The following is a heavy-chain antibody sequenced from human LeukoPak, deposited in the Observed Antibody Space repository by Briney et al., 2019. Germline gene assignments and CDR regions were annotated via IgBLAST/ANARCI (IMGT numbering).Heavy chain of an antibody. Sequence: AGGSLRLSCAASGFTFSSYAMHWVRQAPGKGLEWVAVISYDGSNKYYADSVKGRFTISRDNSKNTLYLQMNSLRAEDTAVYYCAKDPRGPDAYDSSGYWFSWGQGTLVTVSS. D-gene: IGHD3-22*01. J-gene: IGHJ4*02. CDR1: GFTFSSYA. CDR2: ISYDGSNK. V-gene: IGHV3-30-3*01. CDR3: AKDPRGPDAYDSSGYWFS.